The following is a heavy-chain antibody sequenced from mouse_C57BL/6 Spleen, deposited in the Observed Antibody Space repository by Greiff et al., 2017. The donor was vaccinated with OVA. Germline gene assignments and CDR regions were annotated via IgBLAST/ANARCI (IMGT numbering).Heavy chain of an antibody. Sequence: QVQLKQPGAELVKPGASVKMSCKASGYTFTSYWITWVKQRPGQGLEWIGDIYPGSGSTNYNEKFKSKATLTVDTSSSTAYMQLSSLTSEDSAVYYCARYYYDLYAMDYWGQGTSVTVSS. CDR1: GYTFTSYW. J-gene: IGHJ4*01. CDR3: ARYYYDLYAMDY. D-gene: IGHD2-4*01. V-gene: IGHV1-55*01. CDR2: IYPGSGST.